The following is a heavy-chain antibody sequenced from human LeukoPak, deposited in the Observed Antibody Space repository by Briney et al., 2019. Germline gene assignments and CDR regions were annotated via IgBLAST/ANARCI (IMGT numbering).Heavy chain of an antibody. CDR3: AKDPYSGSPRGFDY. CDR2: ISPSGGST. Sequence: PGGSLRLSCAPSGFTFSSYAMSWGREAPAERLEWVSTISPSGGSTFYADSVKGRFTIFRDNSKNTLYLQMNNLRVDDTAVYYCAKDPYSGSPRGFDYWGQGTLVAASS. V-gene: IGHV3-23*01. D-gene: IGHD1-26*01. J-gene: IGHJ4*02. CDR1: GFTFSSYA.